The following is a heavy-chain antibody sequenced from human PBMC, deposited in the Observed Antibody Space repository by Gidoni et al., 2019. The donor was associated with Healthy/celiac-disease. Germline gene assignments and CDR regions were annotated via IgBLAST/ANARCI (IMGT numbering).Heavy chain of an antibody. J-gene: IGHJ3*02. CDR2: ISWHSAII. V-gene: IGHV3-9*02. Sequence: EVQGVESGGGGVQPGRSRRFPCAACGVTSDDYAMHWVRQAPGKGLEWVSGISWHSAIIGYADSVKGRFTISRDNAKNSLSLQMNSLRAEDTALYYCAKDLYSSSWEGAFDIWGQGTMVTVSS. CDR3: AKDLYSSSWEGAFDI. CDR1: GVTSDDYA. D-gene: IGHD6-13*01.